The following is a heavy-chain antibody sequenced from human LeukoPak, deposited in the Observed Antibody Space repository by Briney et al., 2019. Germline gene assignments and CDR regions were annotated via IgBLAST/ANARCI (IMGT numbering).Heavy chain of an antibody. D-gene: IGHD6-19*01. J-gene: IGHJ5*02. V-gene: IGHV3-33*01. CDR3: GRGAVAGNLNTWFAP. Sequence: GGSLSLSCAASGFTFSNYGMHWVRQAPGKGLEWVAVIWYDGSNKYYADSVKGRFTISRDNSENTLYLQMNSLRAEDTAVYYWGRGAVAGNLNTWFAPWAQEPRFTVSS. CDR2: IWYDGSNK. CDR1: GFTFSNYG.